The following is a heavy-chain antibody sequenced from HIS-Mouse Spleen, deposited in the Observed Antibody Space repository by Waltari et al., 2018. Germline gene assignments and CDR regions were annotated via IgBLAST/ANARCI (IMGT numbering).Heavy chain of an antibody. CDR2: ISYDGSNK. D-gene: IGHD6-19*01. J-gene: IGHJ4*02. V-gene: IGHV3-30*18. Sequence: QVQLVESGGGVVQPGRSLRLSCAASGFTFSSYGLYWVRQAPGKGREWVAVISYDGSNKYYADSVKGRFTISRDNSKNTLYLQMNSLRAEDTAVYYCAKASSGWLDYWGQGTLVTVSS. CDR3: AKASSGWLDY. CDR1: GFTFSSYG.